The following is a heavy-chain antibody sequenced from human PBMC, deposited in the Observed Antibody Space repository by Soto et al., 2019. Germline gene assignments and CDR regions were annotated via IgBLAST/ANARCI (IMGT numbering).Heavy chain of an antibody. V-gene: IGHV4-59*12. CDR2: IHYSGSI. Sequence: QVQLQESGPGLVKPSETLSLTCSITGGSMSTYYWTWIRQFPGKGLEWIAYIHYSGSIRYNPSLRSRVTLSVDTSNTQCSLNLMSVTAADTATYYCARSARDYGGNARGGDFELWGAGTLVTVSS. J-gene: IGHJ1*01. CDR1: GGSMSTYY. CDR3: ARSARDYGGNARGGDFEL. D-gene: IGHD4-17*01.